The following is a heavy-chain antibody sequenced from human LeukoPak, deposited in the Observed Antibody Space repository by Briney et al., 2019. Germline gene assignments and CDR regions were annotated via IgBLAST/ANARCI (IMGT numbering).Heavy chain of an antibody. CDR2: IYSGGST. CDR3: ARDRGWLAIFDY. D-gene: IGHD6-19*01. Sequence: PGGSLRLSCAASGFTVSSNYMSWVRQAPRKGLEWVSVIYSGGSTYYADSVKGRLTISRDNSKNTLYLQMNSLRAEDTAVYYCARDRGWLAIFDYWGQGTLVTVSS. J-gene: IGHJ4*02. V-gene: IGHV3-66*01. CDR1: GFTVSSNY.